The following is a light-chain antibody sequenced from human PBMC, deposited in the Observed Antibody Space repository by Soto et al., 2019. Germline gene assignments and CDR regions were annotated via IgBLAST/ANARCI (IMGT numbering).Light chain of an antibody. CDR2: DAS. Sequence: EIVSTPSPSTLSLSHRARAPLSCMASQSVSNYLAWYQQIPGQPPRLLIYDASRRATGIPARFSGSGSGTDFTLTISSLEPEDFAVYYCQQYNKWPPAVGQGTKV. CDR3: QQYNKWPPA. CDR1: QSVSNY. J-gene: IGKJ1*01. V-gene: IGKV3-11*01.